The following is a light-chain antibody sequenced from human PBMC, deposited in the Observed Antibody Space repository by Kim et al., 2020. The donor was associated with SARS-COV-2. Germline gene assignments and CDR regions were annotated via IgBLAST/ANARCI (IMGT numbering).Light chain of an antibody. Sequence: PGGTVTLTCGSSTGAVTSGHYPYWFQQKSGQAPRTLIYDANRKHPWTPVRFSGSLLRGKAAMTLSGAQPEDEAEYYCLLSYNGARVFGGGTQLTVL. J-gene: IGLJ2*01. CDR2: DAN. CDR3: LLSYNGARV. CDR1: TGAVTSGHY. V-gene: IGLV7-46*01.